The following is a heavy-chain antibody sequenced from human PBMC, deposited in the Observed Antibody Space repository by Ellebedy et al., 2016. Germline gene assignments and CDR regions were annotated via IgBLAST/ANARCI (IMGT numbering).Heavy chain of an antibody. J-gene: IGHJ4*02. CDR1: GYTFTNYY. Sequence: ASVKVSXKASGYTFTNYYIHWVRQAPEQGLEWMGIINPSGGSTAYAQQFQGRVTMTSDTSTSTVYMGLSSLRSEDTAVYYCARVKRWELADYWGQGTLVTVSS. V-gene: IGHV1-46*03. CDR3: ARVKRWELADY. CDR2: INPSGGST. D-gene: IGHD4-23*01.